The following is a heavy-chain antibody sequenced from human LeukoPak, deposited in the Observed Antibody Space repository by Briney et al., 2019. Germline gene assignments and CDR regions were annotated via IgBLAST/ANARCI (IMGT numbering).Heavy chain of an antibody. CDR2: ISGSGGST. V-gene: IGHV3-23*01. CDR3: AKEESGSSSWPTFLYSYMDD. D-gene: IGHD6-6*01. CDR1: GFTFSSYA. Sequence: GGSLRLSCAASGFTFSSYAMSWVRQAPGKGLEWVSAISGSGGSTYYADSVKGRFTISRDNSKNTLYLQLESMRVEDTDEYYGAKEESGSSSWPTFLYSYMDDWGEGTAVTVSS. J-gene: IGHJ6*03.